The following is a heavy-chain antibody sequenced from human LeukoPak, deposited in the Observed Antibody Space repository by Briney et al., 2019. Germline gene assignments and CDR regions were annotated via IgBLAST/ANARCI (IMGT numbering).Heavy chain of an antibody. CDR2: ISGYNGNT. V-gene: IGHV1-18*01. CDR1: GYTFTTYG. Sequence: GASVKVSFEASGYTFTTYGIGWVRQAPGQGLEWMGWISGYNGNTNYAQKFQGRATMTTDTSTSTAYMELRSLRSDDTAVYYCARTSHESVLYWSDPWGQGTLVNVSS. D-gene: IGHD3-16*01. J-gene: IGHJ5*02. CDR3: ARTSHESVLYWSDP.